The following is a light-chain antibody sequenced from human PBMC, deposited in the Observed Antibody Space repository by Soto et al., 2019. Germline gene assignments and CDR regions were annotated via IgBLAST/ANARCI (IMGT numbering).Light chain of an antibody. CDR1: QGISSY. CDR3: QQLNSYPLYT. J-gene: IGKJ3*01. Sequence: DIQLTQSPSFLSASVGDRVTITCRASQGISSYLAWYQQKPGKAPKLLIYAPSTLQSGVPSSFSGSGRWTEFTPTITGLQPDDFAKYYGQQLNSYPLYTFGPGTKVYI. V-gene: IGKV1-9*01. CDR2: APS.